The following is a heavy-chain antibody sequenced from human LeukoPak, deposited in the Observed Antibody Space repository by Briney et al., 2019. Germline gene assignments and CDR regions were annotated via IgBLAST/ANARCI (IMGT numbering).Heavy chain of an antibody. Sequence: GASVKVSCKASGYTFTSYAMHWVRQAPGQGLEWMGGIIPIFGTANYAQKFQGRVTITADESTSTAYMELSSLRSEDTAVYYCARGFGAVWYFDLWGRGTLVTVSS. CDR2: IIPIFGTA. J-gene: IGHJ2*01. CDR1: GYTFTSYA. CDR3: ARGFGAVWYFDL. D-gene: IGHD3-16*01. V-gene: IGHV1-69*13.